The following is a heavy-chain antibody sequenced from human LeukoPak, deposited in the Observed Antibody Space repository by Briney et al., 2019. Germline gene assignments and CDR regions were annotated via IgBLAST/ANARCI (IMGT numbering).Heavy chain of an antibody. CDR2: IYSSGSA. CDR3: ARDTRYRTSWPLLDF. J-gene: IGHJ4*02. Sequence: PSETLSLTCTVSGGSISGYYWSWIRQPPGRGLEWIGYIYSSGSANYNPSLKSRVTISVDTSKNQFSLRLTSMNATDTAVYYCARDTRYRTSWPLLDFWGQGTLVTVSS. D-gene: IGHD6-13*01. CDR1: GGSISGYY. V-gene: IGHV4-59*01.